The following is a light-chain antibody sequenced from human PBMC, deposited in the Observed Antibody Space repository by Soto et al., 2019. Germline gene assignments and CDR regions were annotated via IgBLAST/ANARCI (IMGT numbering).Light chain of an antibody. J-gene: IGKJ5*01. V-gene: IGKV3-20*01. CDR2: GAS. CDR3: QQYGNSGIT. CDR1: ESISSSY. Sequence: EIVLTQSPGTLSLSPGERATLSFRATESISSSYLAWYQQKPGQAPRLLIYGASSRATGIPDRFSGSGSGTDFTLTISRLEPEDFAVYYCQQYGNSGITFGQGTRLEIK.